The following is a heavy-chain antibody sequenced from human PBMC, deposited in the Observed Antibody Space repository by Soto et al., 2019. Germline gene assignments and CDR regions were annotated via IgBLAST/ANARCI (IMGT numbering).Heavy chain of an antibody. CDR2: MNPNSGNT. V-gene: IGHV1-8*01. CDR1: GYTFTSQD. D-gene: IGHD4-17*01. J-gene: IGHJ4*02. Sequence: QVQLVQSGAEVKKPGASVKVSCKASGYTFTSQDINWVRQATGQGLEWMGWMNPNSGNTGYAQKFQGRVTMTRNTSISTAYMEPSSMRSEDTAVYYCARWDYGVYARVDFWGQGTLVTVSS. CDR3: ARWDYGVYARVDF.